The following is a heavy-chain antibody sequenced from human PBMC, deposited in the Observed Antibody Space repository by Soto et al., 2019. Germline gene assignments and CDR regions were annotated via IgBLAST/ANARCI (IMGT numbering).Heavy chain of an antibody. CDR3: ARDDRGVSASMLY. D-gene: IGHD2-2*01. CDR2: MYTSGIT. CDR1: GDSVSGYY. Sequence: PSETLSLTCTVSGDSVSGYYWYWIRQPAGKGLEWIGRMYTSGITNYSPSLESQVTMSVDTSNNQFSLNRTSVTAADTSVDYGARDDRGVSASMLYWGQETLVTVSS. V-gene: IGHV4-4*07. J-gene: IGHJ4*02.